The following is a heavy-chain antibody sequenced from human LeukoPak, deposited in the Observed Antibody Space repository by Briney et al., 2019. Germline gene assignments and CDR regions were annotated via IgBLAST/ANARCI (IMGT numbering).Heavy chain of an antibody. CDR2: INPNSGGT. J-gene: IGHJ4*02. V-gene: IGHV1-2*02. CDR1: GYTFTDYY. Sequence: GASVKVSCKASGYTFTDYYMQWVRQAPGQGLEWMGWINPNSGGTNYAQKFQGRVTMTRDTSISTAYMELGRLRSDDTAVYYCAASYGSSWYLGYWGQGTLVTVSS. CDR3: AASYGSSWYLGY. D-gene: IGHD6-13*01.